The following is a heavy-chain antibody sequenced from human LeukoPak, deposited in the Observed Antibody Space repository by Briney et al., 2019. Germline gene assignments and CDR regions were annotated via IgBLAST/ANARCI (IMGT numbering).Heavy chain of an antibody. CDR3: ARDRIVGATVSVPGP. J-gene: IGHJ5*02. D-gene: IGHD1-26*01. V-gene: IGHV3-23*01. CDR2: ISGSGVTT. CDR1: GFTFSNYA. Sequence: PGGSLRLSCAASGFTFSNYAMSWVRQAPGKGLEWVSGISGSGVTTYYADSVKGRFTISRDNSKNTLYLQMNSLRAEDTAVYYCARDRIVGATVSVPGPWGQGTLVTVSS.